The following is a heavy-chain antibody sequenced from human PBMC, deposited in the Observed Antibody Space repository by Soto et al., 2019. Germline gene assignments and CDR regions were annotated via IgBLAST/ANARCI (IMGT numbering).Heavy chain of an antibody. V-gene: IGHV3-23*01. D-gene: IGHD3-10*01. CDR1: VFTFGDHA. J-gene: IGHJ6*02. CDR2: ISGSGGIT. Sequence: GGSLRLSCAASVFTFGDHAMSWVRQAPGKGLEWVSVISGSGGITYYADSVKGRFTISRDNAKNTLYLQMNSLRAEDTAVYYCAKGLLIMVRKVIIPPQYYYGMDVWGQGTTVTVSS. CDR3: AKGLLIMVRKVIIPPQYYYGMDV.